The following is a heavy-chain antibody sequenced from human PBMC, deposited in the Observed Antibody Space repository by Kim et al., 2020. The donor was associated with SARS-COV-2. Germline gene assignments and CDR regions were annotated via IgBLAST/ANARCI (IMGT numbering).Heavy chain of an antibody. Sequence: GGSLRLSCAASGFTFSSYSMNWVRQAPGKGLEWVSSISSSSSYIYYADSVKGRFTISRDNAKNSLYLQMNSLRAEDTAVYYCARDDRTYGGNSAVDYWGQGTLVTVSS. CDR3: ARDDRTYGGNSAVDY. D-gene: IGHD4-17*01. V-gene: IGHV3-21*01. J-gene: IGHJ4*02. CDR2: ISSSSSYI. CDR1: GFTFSSYS.